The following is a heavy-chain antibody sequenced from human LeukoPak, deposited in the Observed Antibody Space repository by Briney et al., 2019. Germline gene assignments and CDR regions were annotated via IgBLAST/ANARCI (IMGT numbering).Heavy chain of an antibody. CDR1: GYSFTTFH. V-gene: IGHV1-8*03. CDR2: VNPDTGNT. Sequence: ASVKVSCKAAGYSFTTFHINWVRQAPGQGPEWMGWVNPDTGNTGFAQKFQGRVTITQNSSLTTVYMALSSLTSEDTAVYYCARRGLVAGIYDLVYGFDLWGQGTMVTVSS. J-gene: IGHJ3*01. CDR3: ARRGLVAGIYDLVYGFDL. D-gene: IGHD3/OR15-3a*01.